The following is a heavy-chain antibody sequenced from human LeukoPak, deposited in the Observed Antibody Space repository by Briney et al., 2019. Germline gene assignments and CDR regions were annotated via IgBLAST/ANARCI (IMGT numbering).Heavy chain of an antibody. CDR2: IHYSGST. CDR3: ARGASVVVVPAASPVRFVDY. Sequence: SETLSLTCTVSGGSISPYYWSWIRQPPGKGLEWIGYIHYSGSTNYNPSLKSRVSMSVDTSKNQFSLKLNSVTAADTAVYYCARGASVVVVPAASPVRFVDYWGQGALVTVSS. V-gene: IGHV4-59*01. D-gene: IGHD2-2*01. CDR1: GGSISPYY. J-gene: IGHJ4*02.